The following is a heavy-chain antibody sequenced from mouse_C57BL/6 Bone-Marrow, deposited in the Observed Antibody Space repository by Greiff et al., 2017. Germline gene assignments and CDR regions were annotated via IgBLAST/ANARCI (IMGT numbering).Heavy chain of an antibody. CDR2: IDPSDSYT. V-gene: IGHV1-69*01. D-gene: IGHD1-3*01. J-gene: IGHJ4*01. CDR3: AREVCHAMDY. Sequence: QVQLQQPGAELVMPGASVKLSCKASGFTFTSYWMHWVKQRPGQGLEWIGEIDPSDSYTKYTPKFKGKSTLTVDKSSSTAYMQLLSLTSEDSTVYYYAREVCHAMDYWGQGTSVTVSS. CDR1: GFTFTSYW.